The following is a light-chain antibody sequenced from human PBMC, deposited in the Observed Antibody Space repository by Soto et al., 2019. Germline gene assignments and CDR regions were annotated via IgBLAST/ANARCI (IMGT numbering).Light chain of an antibody. CDR1: QSVSNW. J-gene: IGKJ1*01. Sequence: DVQMTQSPSSLSASVGDRVSITCRASQSVSNWLAWYQQKRGKAPELLIYDASSLKSGVPSRFSGSGSGTEFTLTISSLQPDDFATYYCQQYNSYSRTFGQGTKVDI. V-gene: IGKV1-5*01. CDR3: QQYNSYSRT. CDR2: DAS.